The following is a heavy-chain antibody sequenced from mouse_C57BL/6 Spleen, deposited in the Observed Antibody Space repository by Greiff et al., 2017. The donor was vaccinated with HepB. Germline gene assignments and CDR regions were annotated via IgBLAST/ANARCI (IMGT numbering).Heavy chain of an antibody. D-gene: IGHD1-1*01. CDR1: GYAFSSSW. Sequence: QVQLKESGPELVKPGASVKISCKASGYAFSSSWMNWVKQRPGKGLEWIGRIYPGDGDTNYNGKFKGKATLTAAKSSSTAYMQLSSLTSEDSAVYFCARRGGITTVVEGYAMDYWGQGTSVTVSS. V-gene: IGHV1-82*01. CDR3: ARRGGITTVVEGYAMDY. J-gene: IGHJ4*01. CDR2: IYPGDGDT.